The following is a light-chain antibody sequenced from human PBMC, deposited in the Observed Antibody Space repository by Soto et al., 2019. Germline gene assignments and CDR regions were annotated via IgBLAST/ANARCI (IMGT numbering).Light chain of an antibody. CDR1: PGIGNA. CDR2: GAS. V-gene: IGKV1-6*01. J-gene: IGKJ1*01. CDR3: LQDINYPWT. Sequence: AIQMPQSPSSLSSSVGDSVTISGRASPGIGNALGWYQQKPGKPPKVLIYGASNLQSGVPPRFSGSGSGTDFTLAISSLQSEDFAIYYCLQDINYPWTFGQGTKVDIK.